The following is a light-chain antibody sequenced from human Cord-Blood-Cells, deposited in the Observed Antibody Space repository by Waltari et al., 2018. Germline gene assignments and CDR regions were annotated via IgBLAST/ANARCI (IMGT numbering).Light chain of an antibody. CDR3: QQYGSSPALKEYT. Sequence: EIVLTQSPGTLSLSPGERATLSCRASQSVSSSYLAWYQQKPGQAPRLLIYGASSRATGIPYRFSGSGSGTDFTLTISRLEPEDFAVYYCQQYGSSPALKEYTCVQGTKLEIK. V-gene: IGKV3-20*01. CDR2: GAS. CDR1: QSVSSSY. J-gene: IGKJ2*01.